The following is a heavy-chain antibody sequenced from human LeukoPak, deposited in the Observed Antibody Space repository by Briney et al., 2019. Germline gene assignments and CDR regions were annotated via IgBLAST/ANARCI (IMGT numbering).Heavy chain of an antibody. CDR2: INHSGST. CDR3: ARYGGNSLNFDY. V-gene: IGHV4-34*10. J-gene: IGHJ4*02. D-gene: IGHD4-23*01. CDR1: GGSFSGYY. Sequence: ASETLSLTCAVYGGSFSGYYWSWIRQTPGKGLEWIGEINHSGSTNHNPSLKSRVTMSVDTSKNQFSLKLSSVTAADTAVYYCARYGGNSLNFDYWGQGTLVTVSS.